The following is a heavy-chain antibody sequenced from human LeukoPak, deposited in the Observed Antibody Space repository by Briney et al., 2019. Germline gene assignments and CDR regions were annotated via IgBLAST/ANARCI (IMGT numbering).Heavy chain of an antibody. Sequence: SETLSLTCTVSGASISSDYWSWIRQSPGKGLEWIGYIYISGNTNYNPSLKSRVTISIDTSKNQFSLKLSSVTAADTAVYYCARGPYTSGWFRLDYWGQGTLVTVSS. J-gene: IGHJ4*02. CDR1: GASISSDY. CDR3: ARGPYTSGWFRLDY. D-gene: IGHD6-19*01. CDR2: IYISGNT. V-gene: IGHV4-4*08.